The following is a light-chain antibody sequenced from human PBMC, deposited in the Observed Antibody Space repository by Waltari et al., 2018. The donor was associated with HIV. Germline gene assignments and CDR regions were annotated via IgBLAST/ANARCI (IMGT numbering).Light chain of an antibody. CDR3: QSYDNRLRGV. J-gene: IGLJ3*02. CDR2: GNN. CDR1: SSNIGSGSD. Sequence: QSVLTQPPSVSGAPGQRVSIYCIGSSSNIGSGSDVHWYQHLPGATPKVLLFGNNNRPSGVPDRFSAFKSGSSASLVITGLQAEDEADYYCQSYDNRLRGVFGGGTKVSVL. V-gene: IGLV1-40*01.